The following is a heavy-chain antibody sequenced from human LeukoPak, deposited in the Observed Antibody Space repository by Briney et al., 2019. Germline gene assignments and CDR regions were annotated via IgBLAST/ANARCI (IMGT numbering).Heavy chain of an antibody. D-gene: IGHD1-26*01. V-gene: IGHV4-59*11. CDR1: GGSISSHY. Sequence: SETLSLTCTVSGGSISSHYWSWIRQPPGKGLEWIGYIYYSGSTNYNPSLKSRVTISVDTSKNQFSLKLSPVTAADTAVYYCARGPDIVGATGRLDYWGQGTLVTVSS. J-gene: IGHJ4*02. CDR3: ARGPDIVGATGRLDY. CDR2: IYYSGST.